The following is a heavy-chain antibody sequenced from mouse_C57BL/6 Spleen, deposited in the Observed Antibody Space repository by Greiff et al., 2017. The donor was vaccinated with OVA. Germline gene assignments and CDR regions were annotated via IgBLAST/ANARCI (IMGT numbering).Heavy chain of an antibody. D-gene: IGHD6-1*01. CDR2: INPNNGGT. CDR3: ARDLRDYFDY. J-gene: IGHJ2*01. Sequence: EVQLQQSGPELVKPGASVKISCKASGYTFTDYYMNWVKQSHGKSLEWIGDINPNNGGTSYNQKFKGKATLTVDKSSSTAYMELRSLTSEDSAVYYCARDLRDYFDYWGQGTTLTVSS. V-gene: IGHV1-26*01. CDR1: GYTFTDYY.